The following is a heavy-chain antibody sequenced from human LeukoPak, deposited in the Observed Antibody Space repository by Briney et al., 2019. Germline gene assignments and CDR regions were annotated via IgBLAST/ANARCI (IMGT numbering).Heavy chain of an antibody. J-gene: IGHJ4*02. CDR2: FDPEDGET. CDR3: ATVDSSGPTYHYFDY. Sequence: ASVKVSCKVSGYTLTELSMHWVRQAPGKGLEWMGGFDPEDGETIYAQKFQGRVTMTEDTSTDTAYMELSCLRSEDTAVYYCATVDSSGPTYHYFDYWGQGTLVTVSS. D-gene: IGHD3-22*01. CDR1: GYTLTELS. V-gene: IGHV1-24*01.